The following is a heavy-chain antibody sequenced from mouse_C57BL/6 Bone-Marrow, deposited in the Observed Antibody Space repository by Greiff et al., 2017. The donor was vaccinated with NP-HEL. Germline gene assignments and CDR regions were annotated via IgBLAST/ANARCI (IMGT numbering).Heavy chain of an antibody. D-gene: IGHD3-2*02. CDR1: GYTFTSYG. J-gene: IGHJ2*01. CDR2: IYPRSGNT. CDR3: ATSRQLRPPYFDY. Sequence: VQLVESGAELARPGASVKLSCKASGYTFTSYGISWVKQRTGQGLEWIGEIYPRSGNTYYNEKFKGKATLTADKSSSTAYMELRSLTSEDSAVYFCATSRQLRPPYFDYWGQGTTLTVSS. V-gene: IGHV1-81*01.